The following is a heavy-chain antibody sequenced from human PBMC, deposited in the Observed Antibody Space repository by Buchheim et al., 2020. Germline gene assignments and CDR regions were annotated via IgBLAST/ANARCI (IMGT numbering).Heavy chain of an antibody. CDR2: ISDGGGST. Sequence: EVQLLESGGGLVQPGGSLRLSCVASGLTFSSYAMSWVRRAPEKGLEWVSVISDGGGSTSYADSVKGRFTISRDNSKNTLYLQMDSLRAEDTAVYYCAKVPCASSTSCYKIYAMDVWGQGTT. CDR3: AKVPCASSTSCYKIYAMDV. J-gene: IGHJ6*02. CDR1: GLTFSSYA. D-gene: IGHD2-2*02. V-gene: IGHV3-23*01.